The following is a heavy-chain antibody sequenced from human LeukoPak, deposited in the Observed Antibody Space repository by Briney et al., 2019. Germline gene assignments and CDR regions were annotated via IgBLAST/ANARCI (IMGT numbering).Heavy chain of an antibody. V-gene: IGHV4-39*01. D-gene: IGHD3-10*01. J-gene: IGHJ5*02. CDR3: VRHQSPPPNYGLGLFDP. CDR2: IYYSGRT. CDR1: GGSISSSSDY. Sequence: PSETLSLTCTVSGGSISSSSDYWGWIRQPPGKGLEWIGTIYYSGRTYYDLSLKSRVTISVDTSKNQFSLKLGSVTAADTAVYYCVRHQSPPPNYGLGLFDPWGQGTLVTVSS.